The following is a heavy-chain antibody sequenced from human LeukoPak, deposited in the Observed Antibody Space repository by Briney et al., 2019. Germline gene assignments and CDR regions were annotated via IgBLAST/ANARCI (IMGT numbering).Heavy chain of an antibody. Sequence: GRSLRLSCAASGFTFSSYAIHWVRQAPGKGLEWVAVIWYDGSNKYYADFVKGRFTISRDNSKNTVYLQMDSLRAEDTAVYYCARAPGEYSYVANDAFDIWGRGTMVTVSS. J-gene: IGHJ3*02. CDR1: GFTFSSYA. CDR2: IWYDGSNK. CDR3: ARAPGEYSYVANDAFDI. V-gene: IGHV3-33*01. D-gene: IGHD5-18*01.